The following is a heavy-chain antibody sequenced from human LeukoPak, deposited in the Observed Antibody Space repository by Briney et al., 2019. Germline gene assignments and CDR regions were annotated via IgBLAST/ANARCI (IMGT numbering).Heavy chain of an antibody. J-gene: IGHJ4*02. CDR3: ARDSGGYCSGGSCYSGHFDY. Sequence: PGGSLRLSCAASGFTLSSYGMHWVRQAPGKGLEWVAFIRYDGSNKYYADSVKGRFTISRDNSKNTLYLQMNSLRAEDTAVYYCARDSGGYCSGGSCYSGHFDYWGQGTLVTVSS. V-gene: IGHV3-30*02. CDR2: IRYDGSNK. D-gene: IGHD2-15*01. CDR1: GFTLSSYG.